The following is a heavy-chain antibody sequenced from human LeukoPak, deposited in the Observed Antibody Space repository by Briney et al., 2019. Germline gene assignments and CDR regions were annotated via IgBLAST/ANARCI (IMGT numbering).Heavy chain of an antibody. CDR3: VRKLLGSSSCRE. CDR1: GGSISSSSYY. V-gene: IGHV4-39*01. D-gene: IGHD6-13*01. CDR2: IYYSGST. Sequence: SSETLSLTCTVSGGSISSSSYYWGWIRQPPGKGLEWIGSIYYSGSTYYNPSLKSRVTISVDTSKNQFSLKLSSVTAADTAVYYCVRKLLGSSSCREGGQGTLVTVS. J-gene: IGHJ4*02.